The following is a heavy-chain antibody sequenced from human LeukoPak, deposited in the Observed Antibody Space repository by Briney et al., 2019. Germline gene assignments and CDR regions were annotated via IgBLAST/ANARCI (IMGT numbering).Heavy chain of an antibody. D-gene: IGHD5-24*01. Sequence: PSETLSLTCAVYGGSFSGYYWSWIRQPPGKGLEWIGEINHSGSTNSNPSLKSRVTISVDTSKNQFSLRLSSLTAADTAVYYCAGDGYKTNWYFDLWGRGTLVTVSS. CDR1: GGSFSGYY. V-gene: IGHV4-34*01. J-gene: IGHJ2*01. CDR3: AGDGYKTNWYFDL. CDR2: INHSGST.